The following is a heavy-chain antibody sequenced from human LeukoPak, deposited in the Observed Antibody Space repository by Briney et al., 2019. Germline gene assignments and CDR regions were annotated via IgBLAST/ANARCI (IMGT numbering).Heavy chain of an antibody. CDR3: ARGAAYDYVWEYSWDY. D-gene: IGHD3-16*01. J-gene: IGHJ4*02. CDR1: GFTFSSYE. V-gene: IGHV4-59*08. Sequence: GSLRLSCAASGFTFSSYEMNWVRQAPGKGLEWVGYIYYSGSTNYNPSLKSRVTISVDTSKNQFSLKLSSVTAADTAVYYCARGAAYDYVWEYSWDYWGQGTLVTVSS. CDR2: IYYSGST.